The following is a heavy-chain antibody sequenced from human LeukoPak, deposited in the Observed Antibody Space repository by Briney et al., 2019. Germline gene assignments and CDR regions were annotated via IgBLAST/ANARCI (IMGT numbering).Heavy chain of an antibody. Sequence: SETLSLTCTVSGGSISSYYWNWIRQPPGKGLEWIGFTYNSGTTNYNPSLKSRVTISLDTSKNQLSLKVSSVTAADTAVYYCARCFGSGCPNGVFDFWGQGTLVTVSS. V-gene: IGHV4-59*01. CDR1: GGSISSYY. CDR2: TYNSGTT. J-gene: IGHJ4*02. CDR3: ARCFGSGCPNGVFDF. D-gene: IGHD6-19*01.